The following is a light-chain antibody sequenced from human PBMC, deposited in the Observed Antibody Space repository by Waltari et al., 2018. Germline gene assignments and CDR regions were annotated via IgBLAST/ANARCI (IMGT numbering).Light chain of an antibody. J-gene: IGKJ1*01. V-gene: IGKV1-9*01. Sequence: DIQLTQSPYFLSASVGDSVTITCRASQVIGSYLAWYHQKPGKAPKLLSYGASTLQTGVPSRFSGSGSGTEFTLTSSSLQPEDFATYYCQQLNSYPRGTFGQGTKVEIK. CDR3: QQLNSYPRGT. CDR2: GAS. CDR1: QVIGSY.